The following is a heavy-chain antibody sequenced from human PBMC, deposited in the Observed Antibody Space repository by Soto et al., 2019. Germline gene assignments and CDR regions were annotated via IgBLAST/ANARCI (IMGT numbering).Heavy chain of an antibody. CDR3: ARGSSGWYWEFDY. CDR1: GGSISSGDYY. Sequence: PSETLSLTCTVSGGSISSGDYYWSWIRQPPGKGLEWIGYIYYSGSTYYNPSLKSRVTISVDTSKNQFSLKLSSVTAADTAVYYCARGSSGWYWEFDYWGQGTTVTVSS. D-gene: IGHD6-19*01. CDR2: IYYSGST. J-gene: IGHJ4*02. V-gene: IGHV4-30-4*02.